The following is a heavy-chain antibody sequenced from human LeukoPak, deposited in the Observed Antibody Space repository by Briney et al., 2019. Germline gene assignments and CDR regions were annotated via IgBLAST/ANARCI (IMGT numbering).Heavy chain of an antibody. D-gene: IGHD2-15*01. J-gene: IGHJ3*02. CDR3: AISLGYCSGGSCSEGAFDI. V-gene: IGHV1-18*01. CDR1: GYTFTSYG. Sequence: XSVKVSCKASGYTFTSYGISWVRQAPGQGLEWMGWISAYNGNTNYAQKLQGRVTMTTDTSTSTAYMELRSLRSDDTAVYYCAISLGYCSGGSCSEGAFDIWGQGTMVTVSS. CDR2: ISAYNGNT.